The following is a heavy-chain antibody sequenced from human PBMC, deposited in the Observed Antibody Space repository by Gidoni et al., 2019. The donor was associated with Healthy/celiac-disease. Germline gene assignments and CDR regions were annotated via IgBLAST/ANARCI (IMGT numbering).Heavy chain of an antibody. D-gene: IGHD6-19*01. V-gene: IGHV3-33*01. CDR3: ARDRGQWLVPGAFDI. CDR2: IWYDGSNK. CDR1: GFTSSRYG. J-gene: IGHJ3*02. Sequence: QVQLVESGGGVVQPGRSLRLYCAASGFTSSRYGMHWVRQAPGKGLAWVAVIWYDGSNKYYADSVKGRFTIYRNNSKNTLYLQMNSLRAEDTAVYYCARDRGQWLVPGAFDIWGQGTMVTVSS.